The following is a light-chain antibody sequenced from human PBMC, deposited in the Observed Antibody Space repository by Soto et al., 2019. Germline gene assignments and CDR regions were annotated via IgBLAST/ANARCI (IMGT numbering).Light chain of an antibody. CDR2: DVS. CDR3: SSYTTSTTGV. Sequence: QSALTQPASVSGSPGQSITISCTGTSSDVGAYNYVSWFQQHPGKAPRLIIYDVSNRPSGVSNRFSGSKSGNTASLTISGLQAEDEADSYCSSYTTSTTGVFGGGTKLTVL. J-gene: IGLJ3*02. V-gene: IGLV2-14*01. CDR1: SSDVGAYNY.